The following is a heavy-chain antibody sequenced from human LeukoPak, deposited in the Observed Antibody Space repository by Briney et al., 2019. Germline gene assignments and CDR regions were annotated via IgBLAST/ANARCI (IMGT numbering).Heavy chain of an antibody. J-gene: IGHJ4*02. CDR1: GFTFSSYS. CDR3: AKRRLSSSWYSAVY. D-gene: IGHD6-13*01. V-gene: IGHV3-23*01. CDR2: ISGSGGST. Sequence: QAGGSLRLSCAASGFTFSSYSMSWVRQAPGKGLEWVSAISGSGGSTYYADSVKGRFTISRDNSKNTLYLQMNSLRAEDTAVYYCAKRRLSSSWYSAVYWGQGTLVTVSS.